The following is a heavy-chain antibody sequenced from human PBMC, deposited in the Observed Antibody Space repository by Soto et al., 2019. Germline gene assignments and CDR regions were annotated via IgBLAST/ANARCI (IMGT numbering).Heavy chain of an antibody. CDR2: IKEDGSEK. D-gene: IGHD5-18*01. CDR1: GFTFTNYW. CDR3: ARDRLDVATAFTYDH. J-gene: IGHJ4*02. V-gene: IGHV3-7*03. Sequence: GWSLRLSCAASGFTFTNYWMAWVRQAPGKGLEWVANIKEDGSEKNYADSVKGRFTISRDNAKNSLYLQVNSLRPEDTALYFCARDRLDVATAFTYDHWGPGIMVTVSS.